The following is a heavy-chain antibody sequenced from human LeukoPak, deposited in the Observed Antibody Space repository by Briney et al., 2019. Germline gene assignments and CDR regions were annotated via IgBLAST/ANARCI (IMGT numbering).Heavy chain of an antibody. J-gene: IGHJ4*02. D-gene: IGHD6-19*01. Sequence: GGSLRLSCAAPGLNFDDYAIHWVRQAPGKGLEWVSLISGDGGSTLYADSVRGRFTISRDNSKYSRYLQMRSLRSEDTAFYFCARESDSSGWYDYWGQGTLVTVSS. CDR2: ISGDGGST. CDR1: GLNFDDYA. CDR3: ARESDSSGWYDY. V-gene: IGHV3-43*02.